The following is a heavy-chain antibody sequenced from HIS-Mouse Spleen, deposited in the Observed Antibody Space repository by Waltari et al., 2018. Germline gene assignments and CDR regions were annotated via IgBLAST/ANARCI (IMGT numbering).Heavy chain of an antibody. D-gene: IGHD3-3*01. V-gene: IGHV1-18*01. CDR2: ISAYNGNT. CDR3: ARSESRFLEWLDWFDP. Sequence: QVQLVQSGAEVKKPGASVKVPCKASGYPFTSYGTSWVRQAPGQGLEWMGWISAYNGNTNYAQKLQGRVTMTTDTSTSTAYMELRSLRSDDTAVYYCARSESRFLEWLDWFDPWGQGTLVTVSS. CDR1: GYPFTSYG. J-gene: IGHJ5*02.